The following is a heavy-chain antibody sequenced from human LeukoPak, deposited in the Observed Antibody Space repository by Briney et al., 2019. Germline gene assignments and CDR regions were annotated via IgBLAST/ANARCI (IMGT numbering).Heavy chain of an antibody. CDR3: ARGPRILAAGSYYFDY. Sequence: KTGGSLRLSCAASGFSFKDYYFSWIRQAPGKGLEWVSFINVNGGAMYYADFVKGRFTISRDNAKSSLYLEMNSLRVEDTAAYYCARGPRILAAGSYYFDYWGQGSLVTVSS. CDR1: GFSFKDYY. CDR2: INVNGGAM. D-gene: IGHD6-13*01. V-gene: IGHV3-11*01. J-gene: IGHJ4*02.